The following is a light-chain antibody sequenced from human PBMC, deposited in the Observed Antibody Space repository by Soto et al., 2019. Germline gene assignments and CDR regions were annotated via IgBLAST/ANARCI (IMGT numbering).Light chain of an antibody. CDR2: GAS. CDR3: QQYGSSPIT. Sequence: EIALAQSPATLSLSPGERGTLSCRASQSVSSNLAWFQQKPGQAPRLLIYGASSRATGIPDRFSGSGSGTDFTLTISRLEPEDFAVYYCQQYGSSPITFGQGTRLEIK. V-gene: IGKV3-20*01. J-gene: IGKJ5*01. CDR1: QSVSSN.